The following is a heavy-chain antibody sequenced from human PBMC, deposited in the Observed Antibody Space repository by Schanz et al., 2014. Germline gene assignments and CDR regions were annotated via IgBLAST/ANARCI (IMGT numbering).Heavy chain of an antibody. J-gene: IGHJ4*02. CDR3: ARDRRLLDRDDLYYFDT. CDR2: ISVYNHNK. V-gene: IGHV1-18*01. CDR1: GYIFINSG. Sequence: QIQLVQSGPEVKKPGATVKVSCRASGYIFINSGISWVRQAPGQGLEWMGWISVYNHNKEYDQKFQGRVTMTTDTTTRTAYMTLTDLRSDDPTVYYCARDRRLLDRDDLYYFDTWGQGTLVTVSS. D-gene: IGHD1-1*01.